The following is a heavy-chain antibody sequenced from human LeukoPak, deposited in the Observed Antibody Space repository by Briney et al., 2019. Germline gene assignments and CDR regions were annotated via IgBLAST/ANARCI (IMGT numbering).Heavy chain of an antibody. CDR2: ISAYNGNT. V-gene: IGHV1-18*01. CDR1: GYTFTSYG. J-gene: IGHJ4*02. Sequence: ASVKVSCKASGYTFTSYGISWVRQAPGQGLEWMGWISAYNGNTNYAQKLQGRVTMTTDTSTSTAYMELRSLRSDDTAVYYCATGAITMVRGVIITSDYWGQGTLVTVSS. CDR3: ATGAITMVRGVIITSDY. D-gene: IGHD3-10*01.